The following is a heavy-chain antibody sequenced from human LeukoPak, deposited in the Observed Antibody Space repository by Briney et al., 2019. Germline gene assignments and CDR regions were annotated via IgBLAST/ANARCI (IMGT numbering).Heavy chain of an antibody. Sequence: ASVKVSCKASGYTFTSYGISWVRQAPGQGLEWMGWISAYNGNTNYAQKLQGRVTMTTDTSTSTAYMELRSLRSDDTAVYYCARNGYCSSTSCYDRYYYYGMDVWGKGTTVTVSS. CDR3: ARNGYCSSTSCYDRYYYYGMDV. V-gene: IGHV1-18*04. J-gene: IGHJ6*04. D-gene: IGHD2-2*01. CDR2: ISAYNGNT. CDR1: GYTFTSYG.